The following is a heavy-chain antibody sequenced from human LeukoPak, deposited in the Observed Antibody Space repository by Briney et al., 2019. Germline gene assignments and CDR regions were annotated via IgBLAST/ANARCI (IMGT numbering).Heavy chain of an antibody. CDR2: INHSGST. V-gene: IGHV4-34*01. CDR1: GGSISSYY. J-gene: IGHJ4*02. CDR3: ARRAVSSSNRTPFDY. D-gene: IGHD1-14*01. Sequence: SETLSLTCTVSGGSISSYYWSWIRQPPGKGLEWIGEINHSGSTDYSPSLKSRVTISVDTSKNQFSLKLSSVTAADTAVYYCARRAVSSSNRTPFDYWGQGTLVTVSS.